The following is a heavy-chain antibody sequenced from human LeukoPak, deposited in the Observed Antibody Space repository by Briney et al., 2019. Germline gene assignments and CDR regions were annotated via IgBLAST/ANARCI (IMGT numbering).Heavy chain of an antibody. Sequence: PGGSLRLSCAASGFTFSNYWMHWGRQAPGKGLVWVSRINGDGSSTNYADSVEGRFSISRDNAKNTLYLQMDSLTAEDTAVYYCARDIAVSGNYFDNWGQGTLVTVSS. J-gene: IGHJ4*02. CDR3: ARDIAVSGNYFDN. CDR2: INGDGSST. V-gene: IGHV3-74*01. CDR1: GFTFSNYW. D-gene: IGHD6-19*01.